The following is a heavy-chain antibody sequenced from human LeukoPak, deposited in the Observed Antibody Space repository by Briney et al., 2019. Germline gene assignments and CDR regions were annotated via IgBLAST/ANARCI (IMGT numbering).Heavy chain of an antibody. CDR1: GYSFTSDW. CDR2: IYPDDSDS. J-gene: IGHJ4*02. Sequence: GESLKISCKGSGYSFTSDWIGWVRQMPGKGLEWMGIIYPDDSDSRVSPSFQGQVTISADKSISTAYLQWSSLKASDTGMYYCTRHDRNSWYSYWGQGTLVTVSS. CDR3: TRHDRNSWYSY. D-gene: IGHD6-13*01. V-gene: IGHV5-51*01.